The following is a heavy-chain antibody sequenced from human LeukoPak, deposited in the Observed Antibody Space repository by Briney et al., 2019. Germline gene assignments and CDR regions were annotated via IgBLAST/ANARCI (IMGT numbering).Heavy chain of an antibody. J-gene: IGHJ6*02. CDR2: ISSSGSTI. V-gene: IGHV3-11*01. CDR3: ARGNPLYYYYYGMDV. Sequence: GGSLRLSCAASGFTFSDYYMSWIRQAPGKGLEWVSYISSSGSTIYYADSVRGRFTISRDNAKNSLYLQMNSLRAEDTAVYYCARGNPLYYYYYGMDVWGQGTTVTVSS. CDR1: GFTFSDYY.